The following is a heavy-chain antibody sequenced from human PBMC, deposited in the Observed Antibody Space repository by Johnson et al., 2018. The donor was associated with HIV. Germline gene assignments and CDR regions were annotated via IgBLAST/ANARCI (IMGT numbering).Heavy chain of an antibody. CDR1: GFTFSSYG. D-gene: IGHD2-15*01. V-gene: IGHV3-33*03. J-gene: IGHJ3*02. Sequence: QEKLVESGGGVVQPGRSLRLSCAASGFTFSSYGMHWVRQAPGKGLEWVAVIWYDGSNKYYVDSVKGRFTVSRDNAKNTLYLQMNSLRAEDTAVYYCAKEQLLRAFDIWGQGTMVTVSS. CDR2: IWYDGSNK. CDR3: AKEQLLRAFDI.